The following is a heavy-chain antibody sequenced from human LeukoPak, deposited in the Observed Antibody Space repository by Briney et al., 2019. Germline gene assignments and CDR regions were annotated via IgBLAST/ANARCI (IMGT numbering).Heavy chain of an antibody. CDR2: ISYSGST. J-gene: IGHJ4*02. Sequence: SQTLSLTCTVSGGSISSGGYYWSWIRQHPGKGLEWIGYISYSGSTYYNPSLKSRVTITVDTSKKQFSLKLSSVTAADTAVYYGASVPGYGAVFDYWGRGSLLGVPS. CDR3: ASVPGYGAVFDY. V-gene: IGHV4-31*03. CDR1: GGSISSGGYY. D-gene: IGHD5-12*01.